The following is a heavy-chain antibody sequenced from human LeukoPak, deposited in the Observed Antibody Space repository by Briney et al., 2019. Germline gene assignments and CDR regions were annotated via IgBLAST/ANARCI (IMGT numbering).Heavy chain of an antibody. Sequence: QAGGSLGLSCAASGFTFSTNGMHWVRQAPGKGVEWVSFIRYDATEKYYADSVKGRFTISRDNSENTLYLQMSSLRVEDTAVYYCAKAWGAMEYWGQGTLVTVSS. CDR2: IRYDATEK. V-gene: IGHV3-30*02. CDR1: GFTFSTNG. D-gene: IGHD2-2*01. CDR3: AKAWGAMEY. J-gene: IGHJ4*02.